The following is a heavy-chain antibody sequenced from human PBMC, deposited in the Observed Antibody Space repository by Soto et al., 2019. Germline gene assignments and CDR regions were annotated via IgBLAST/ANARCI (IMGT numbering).Heavy chain of an antibody. CDR2: INPSGGST. Sequence: ASVKVSCKASGYTFTGYYMHWVRQAPGQGLEWMGIINPSGGSTSYAQKFQGRVTMTRDTSTSTVYMELSSLRSEDTAVYYCARGLGYYYDSSGSRHFDYWGQGTLVTVSS. CDR1: GYTFTGYY. J-gene: IGHJ4*02. V-gene: IGHV1-46*01. CDR3: ARGLGYYYDSSGSRHFDY. D-gene: IGHD3-22*01.